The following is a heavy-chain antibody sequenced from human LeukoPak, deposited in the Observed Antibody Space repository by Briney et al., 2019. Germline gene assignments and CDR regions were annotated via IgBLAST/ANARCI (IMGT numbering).Heavy chain of an antibody. V-gene: IGHV1-2*02. CDR1: VYTFTGYY. CDR3: ASDYYDSSGYYSFDY. J-gene: IGHJ4*02. CDR2: INPNSGGT. Sequence: ASVKVSCKASVYTFTGYYMHWVRQAPGQGLEWMGWINPNSGGTNYAQKFQGRVTMTRDTSISTAYMELSRLRSDDTAVYYCASDYYDSSGYYSFDYWGQGTLVTVSS. D-gene: IGHD3-22*01.